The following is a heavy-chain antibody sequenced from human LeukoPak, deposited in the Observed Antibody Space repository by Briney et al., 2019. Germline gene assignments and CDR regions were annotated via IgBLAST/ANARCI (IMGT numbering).Heavy chain of an antibody. Sequence: SETLSLTCTVSGGSISSYYWSWIRQPPGKGLEWIGYIYYSGSTNYNPSLKSRVTISVDTSKNQFSLKLSSVTAADTAVHYCARDRYSSSSYYYYMDVWGKGTTVTVSS. D-gene: IGHD6-6*01. V-gene: IGHV4-59*01. CDR2: IYYSGST. J-gene: IGHJ6*03. CDR3: ARDRYSSSSYYYYMDV. CDR1: GGSISSYY.